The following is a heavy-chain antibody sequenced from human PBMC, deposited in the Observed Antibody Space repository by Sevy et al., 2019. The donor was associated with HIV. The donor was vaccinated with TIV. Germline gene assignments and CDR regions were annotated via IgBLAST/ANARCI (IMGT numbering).Heavy chain of an antibody. CDR1: GGSFSGYY. CDR2: INHSGST. J-gene: IGHJ3*02. CDR3: ARGVIDIVVVVAAKGYDAFDI. V-gene: IGHV4-34*01. Sequence: SETLSLTCAVYGGSFSGYYWSWIRQPPGKGLEWIGEINHSGSTNYNPSLKSRVTISVDTSKNQFSLKLSSVTAADTAVYSGARGVIDIVVVVAAKGYDAFDIWGQGTMVTVSS. D-gene: IGHD2-15*01.